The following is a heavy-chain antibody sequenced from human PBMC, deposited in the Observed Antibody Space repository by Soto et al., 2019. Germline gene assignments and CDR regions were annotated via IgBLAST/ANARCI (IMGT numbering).Heavy chain of an antibody. V-gene: IGHV1-46*01. CDR3: ARERGA. Sequence: QVQLVQSGAEVKEPGASVKVSCKASGYTFTDYRMHWVRQAPGQGLEWMGMINPSGGSTSYAQKFXGXVTMTRDTSTSTVCMELSRLRSEDTAVYYCARERGAWGQGTLVTVSS. J-gene: IGHJ4*02. CDR2: INPSGGST. D-gene: IGHD1-26*01. CDR1: GYTFTDYR.